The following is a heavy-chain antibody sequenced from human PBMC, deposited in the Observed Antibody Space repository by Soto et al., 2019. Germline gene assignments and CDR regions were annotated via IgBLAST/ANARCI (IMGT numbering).Heavy chain of an antibody. J-gene: IGHJ5*02. CDR3: ARNDFWSDYYMNWFDP. Sequence: PSETLSLTCTVSGGSISSYYWSWIRQPPGKGLEWIGYIYYSGSTNYNPSLKSRVTISVDTSKNQFSLKLSSVTAADTAVYYCARNDFWSDYYMNWFDPWGQGTLVTVSS. V-gene: IGHV4-59*01. CDR1: GGSISSYY. D-gene: IGHD3-3*01. CDR2: IYYSGST.